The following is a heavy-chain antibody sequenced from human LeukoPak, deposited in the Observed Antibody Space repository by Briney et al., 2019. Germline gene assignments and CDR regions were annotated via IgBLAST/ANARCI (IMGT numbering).Heavy chain of an antibody. CDR2: IYYSGST. CDR3: ARLKNREGVAAKGAAFDP. Sequence: SETLSLTCTVSGGSISSYYWSWIRQPPGKGLEWIGYIYYSGSTNYNPSLKSRVTISVDTSKNQFSLKLSSVTAADTAVYYCARLKNREGVAAKGAAFDPWGQGTLVTVSS. CDR1: GGSISSYY. D-gene: IGHD2-15*01. V-gene: IGHV4-59*08. J-gene: IGHJ5*02.